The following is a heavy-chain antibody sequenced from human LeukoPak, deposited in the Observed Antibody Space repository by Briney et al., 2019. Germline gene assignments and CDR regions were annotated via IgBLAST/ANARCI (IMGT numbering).Heavy chain of an antibody. CDR1: EYIFSNYA. Sequence: ASVNVSCRASEYIFSNYALHWVRQAPGQGLEWMGWINTGSGNTEYSEKFQGRVTITRDTSASTVYMELSSLRSEDAAVYYCARNRRAVREVIIVDAFDIWGQGTMVTVS. CDR3: ARNRRAVREVIIVDAFDI. CDR2: INTGSGNT. J-gene: IGHJ3*02. V-gene: IGHV1-3*04. D-gene: IGHD3-10*01.